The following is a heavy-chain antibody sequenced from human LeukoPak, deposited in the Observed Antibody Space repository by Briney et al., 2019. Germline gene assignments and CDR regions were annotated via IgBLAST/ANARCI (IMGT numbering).Heavy chain of an antibody. D-gene: IGHD6-13*01. CDR1: GGSISSYY. CDR2: IYYSGST. V-gene: IGHV4-59*01. J-gene: IGHJ3*02. Sequence: PSETLSLTCTVPGGSISSYYWSWIRQPPGKGLEWIGYIYYSGSTNYNPSLKSRVTISVDTSKNQFSLKLSSVTAADTAVYYCARDQQSIAAAGYAFDIWGQGTMVTVSS. CDR3: ARDQQSIAAAGYAFDI.